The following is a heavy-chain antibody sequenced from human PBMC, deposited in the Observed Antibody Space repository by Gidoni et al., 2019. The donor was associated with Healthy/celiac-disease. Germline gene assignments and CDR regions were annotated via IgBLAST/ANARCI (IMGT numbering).Heavy chain of an antibody. CDR1: GGSISSSY. CDR2: IYTSGST. V-gene: IGHV4-4*07. D-gene: IGHD6-13*01. J-gene: IGHJ5*02. CDR3: ARALYDIAAADAGWFDP. Sequence: QVQLQESGPGLVKPSETLSLTCTVSGGSISSSYWSWIRQPAGKGLEWIGRIYTSGSTNYNPSLKSRVTMSVDTSKNQFSLKLSSVTAADTAVYYCARALYDIAAADAGWFDPWGQGTLVTVSS.